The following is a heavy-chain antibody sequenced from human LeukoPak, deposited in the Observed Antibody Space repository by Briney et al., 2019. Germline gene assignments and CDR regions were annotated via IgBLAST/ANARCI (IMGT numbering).Heavy chain of an antibody. CDR1: GGSISSGGYY. J-gene: IGHJ4*02. CDR2: IYYSGST. V-gene: IGHV4-31*03. D-gene: IGHD3-22*01. Sequence: SETLSLTCTVSGGSISSGGYYWSWIRQHPGKGLEWIGYIYYSGSTYYNPSLKSRVTISVDTSKNQFSLKLSSVTAADTAVYYCARQYYYDSSGYYLDYWGQGTLVTVSS. CDR3: ARQYYYDSSGYYLDY.